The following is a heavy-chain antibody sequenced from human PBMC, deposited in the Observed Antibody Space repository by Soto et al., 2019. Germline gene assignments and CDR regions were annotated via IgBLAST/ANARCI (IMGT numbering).Heavy chain of an antibody. CDR2: IIPSSQKT. CDR1: GGTPSNSA. CDR3: ARRHVSSVHFLRFDY. J-gene: IGHJ4*02. D-gene: IGHD3-3*02. V-gene: IGHV1-69*01. Sequence: QVHLLLQSGAEVKKPGSSVKVSCKASGGTPSNSAISWVRQAPGQGLEWMGGIIPSSQKTNYAQKFQGRLTITADANIAYMELSSLRSDDTAVYYCARRHVSSVHFLRFDYWGQGTLVTVSS.